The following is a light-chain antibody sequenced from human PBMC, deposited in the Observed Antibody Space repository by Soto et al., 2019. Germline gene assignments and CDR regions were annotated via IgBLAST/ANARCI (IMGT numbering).Light chain of an antibody. Sequence: IQMTQSPSSLSASVGDRVTITCRASQTISNYLNWYQQKPGKAPNLLIFAASSLQRGVPANFSGSGSGADFTLTISHVRPEDLATYYCQQTYSAPHTFGQGTKVDI. J-gene: IGKJ2*01. V-gene: IGKV1-39*01. CDR2: AAS. CDR1: QTISNY. CDR3: QQTYSAPHT.